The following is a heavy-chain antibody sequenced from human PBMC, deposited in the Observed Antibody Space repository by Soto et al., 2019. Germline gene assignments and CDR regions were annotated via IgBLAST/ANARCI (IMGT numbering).Heavy chain of an antibody. CDR2: IYYTGKN. D-gene: IGHD5-18*01. V-gene: IGHV4-61*01. Sequence: HWGSLALTCTSSECSVTRASYSWSWIRQARGKGLEWIGYIYYTGKNNYNPSLKSRVTISVDTSKNQFSLKLTSVTAADTVVYYCAKDIRGYSRAFDYWGQGTLVTVSS. CDR1: ECSVTRASYS. CDR3: AKDIRGYSRAFDY. J-gene: IGHJ4*02.